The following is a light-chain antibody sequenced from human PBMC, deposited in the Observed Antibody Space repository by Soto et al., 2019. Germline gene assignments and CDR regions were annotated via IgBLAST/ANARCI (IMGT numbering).Light chain of an antibody. J-gene: IGKJ1*01. CDR1: QSVSIN. CDR2: GAS. Sequence: EIVMTQSPATLSLSPGERATLSCRASQSVSINLAWYQQKIGQAPRLLIYGASSRATGIPARFSGSGSGTEFPLTISSLQSEDFAVYYCQQYNNWPRTFGQGTKVEIK. CDR3: QQYNNWPRT. V-gene: IGKV3-15*01.